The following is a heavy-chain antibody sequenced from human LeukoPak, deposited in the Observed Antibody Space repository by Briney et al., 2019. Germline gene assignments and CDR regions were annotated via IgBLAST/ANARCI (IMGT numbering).Heavy chain of an antibody. CDR2: MSSDGRTR. V-gene: IGHV3-30*03. J-gene: IGHJ4*02. D-gene: IGHD1-26*01. Sequence: GGSLRLSCAASGLTVSSNYMSWVRQAPGKGLEWVAVMSSDGRTRYYADSVRGRFTISRDNSKNTLYLQMNSLRAEDTAVYYCARRVGGTXEAPPLDYWGQGTLVTVS. CDR1: GLTVSSNY. CDR3: ARRVGGTXEAPPLDY.